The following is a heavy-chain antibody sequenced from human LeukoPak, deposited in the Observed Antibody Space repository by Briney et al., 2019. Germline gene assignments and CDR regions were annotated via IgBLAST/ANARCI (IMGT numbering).Heavy chain of an antibody. J-gene: IGHJ4*02. V-gene: IGHV1-69*02. CDR3: ARAPGIAAAGCDY. CDR2: IIPILGIA. Sequence: SVKVSCKASGGTFSSYTISWVRQAPGQGLEWMGRIIPILGIANYPQKFQGRVTITADKSTSTAYMELSSLRSEDTAVYYCARAPGIAAAGCDYWGQGTLVTVSS. CDR1: GGTFSSYT. D-gene: IGHD6-13*01.